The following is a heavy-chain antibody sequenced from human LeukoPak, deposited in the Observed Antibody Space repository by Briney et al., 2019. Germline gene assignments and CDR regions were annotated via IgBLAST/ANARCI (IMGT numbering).Heavy chain of an antibody. V-gene: IGHV4-31*11. Sequence: SETLSLTCAVYGGSFSGYYWSWIRQHSGRGLEWIGYIYDSGSTYYNPSLKSRVTISVDTSKNHFSLKLSSVTAADTAVYYCARVTMIVVVIDYWGQGTLVTVSS. D-gene: IGHD3-22*01. CDR3: ARVTMIVVVIDY. J-gene: IGHJ4*02. CDR1: GGSFSGYY. CDR2: IYDSGST.